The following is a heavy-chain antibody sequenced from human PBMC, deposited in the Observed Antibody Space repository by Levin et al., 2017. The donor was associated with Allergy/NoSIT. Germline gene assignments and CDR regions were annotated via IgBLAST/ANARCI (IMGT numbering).Heavy chain of an antibody. CDR3: IRRRVYSGFDAGIDY. J-gene: IGHJ4*02. V-gene: IGHV5-51*01. CDR1: GYNFNRDW. Sequence: GGSLRLSCKASGYNFNRDWIGWVRQMPGKGLEWMAIIYPDDSDTKYSPSFEGHVSISADKSTSTAYLQWSSLRASDTAMYYCIRRRVYSGFDAGIDYWGQGTLVTVSS. CDR2: IYPDDSDT. D-gene: IGHD5-12*01.